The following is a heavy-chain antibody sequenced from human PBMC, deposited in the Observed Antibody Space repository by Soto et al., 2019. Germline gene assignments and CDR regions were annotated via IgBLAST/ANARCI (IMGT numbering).Heavy chain of an antibody. J-gene: IGHJ6*02. CDR1: GFTFSSYA. CDR3: AKEDQVLVALTGYYYYGMDV. Sequence: GGSLRLSCAASGFTFSSYAMSWVRQAPGKGLEWVSATSGSGGSTYYADSVKGRFTISRDNSKNTLYLQMNSLRAEDTAVYYCAKEDQVLVALTGYYYYGMDVWGQGTTVTVSS. V-gene: IGHV3-23*01. CDR2: TSGSGGST. D-gene: IGHD5-12*01.